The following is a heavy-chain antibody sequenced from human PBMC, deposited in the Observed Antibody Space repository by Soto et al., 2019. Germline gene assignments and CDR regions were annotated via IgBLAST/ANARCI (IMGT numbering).Heavy chain of an antibody. CDR2: ISSSSSTI. D-gene: IGHD3-22*01. Sequence: PGGSLRLSSAASGFTFNSYSMNWVRKAPGKGLEWVSYISSSSSTIYYADSVKGRFTISRDNAKNSLYLQMNSLRDEDTAVYYCARDQRPEDYYDSSGYGDYDYWGQGTLVTVSS. CDR3: ARDQRPEDYYDSSGYGDYDY. J-gene: IGHJ4*02. CDR1: GFTFNSYS. V-gene: IGHV3-48*02.